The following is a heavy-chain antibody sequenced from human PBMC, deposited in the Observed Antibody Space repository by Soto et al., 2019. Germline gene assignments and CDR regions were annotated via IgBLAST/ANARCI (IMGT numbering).Heavy chain of an antibody. J-gene: IGHJ4*02. CDR1: GGSFSGYY. CDR3: FIDKREVTGPIDY. Sequence: SETLSLTCAVYGGSFSGYYWSWIRQPPGKGLEWIGEINHSGSTNYNPSLKSRVTISVDTSKNQFSLKLSSVTAADTAVYYCFIDKREVTGPIDYWCQGILVTVS. CDR2: INHSGST. V-gene: IGHV4-34*03. D-gene: IGHD2-21*02.